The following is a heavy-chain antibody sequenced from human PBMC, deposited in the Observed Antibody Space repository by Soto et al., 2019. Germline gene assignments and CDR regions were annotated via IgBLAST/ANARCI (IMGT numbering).Heavy chain of an antibody. D-gene: IGHD2-8*01. V-gene: IGHV4-59*01. J-gene: IGHJ4*02. CDR3: STAPKWYYFDF. CDR2: IPYIFST. Sequence: SETLSLTCTFSGGSISSFYWIWIRQSPVNELEWIGNIPYIFSTNYNPSLMGRITISIYTSKNHFSLELISVTAADTAVYYCSTAPKWYYFDFWGQGAMVTVSS. CDR1: GGSISSFY.